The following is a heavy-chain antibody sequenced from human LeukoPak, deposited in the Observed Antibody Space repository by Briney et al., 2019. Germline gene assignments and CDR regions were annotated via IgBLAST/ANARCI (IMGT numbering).Heavy chain of an antibody. CDR1: GFTFSDYY. V-gene: IGHV3-11*01. CDR3: ATASAITSPGTSQH. J-gene: IGHJ1*01. D-gene: IGHD1-1*01. CDR2: ISNSGTSI. Sequence: GGSLRLSCGGSGFTFSDYYMNWIRQAPGKGLEWVSYISNSGTSIYQSDSVRGRFTISRDNAKNSLYLQMNSLRAEDTAVYYCATASAITSPGTSQHWGQGTMVTVSS.